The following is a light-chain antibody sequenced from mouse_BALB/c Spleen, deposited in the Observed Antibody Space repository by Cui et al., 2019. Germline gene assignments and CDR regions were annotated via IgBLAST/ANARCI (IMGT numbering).Light chain of an antibody. J-gene: IGKJ2*01. Sequence: DVQITQSPSYLAASPGETTTINCRASKSISKYLAWYQEKPGKTNKLLIYSGSTLQSGSPSRFSGSGSGTDFTLTISSLGPEGFAMYYCQQDNEYPYTFGGGTKLEIK. CDR1: KSISKY. V-gene: IGKV16-104*01. CDR3: QQDNEYPYT. CDR2: SGS.